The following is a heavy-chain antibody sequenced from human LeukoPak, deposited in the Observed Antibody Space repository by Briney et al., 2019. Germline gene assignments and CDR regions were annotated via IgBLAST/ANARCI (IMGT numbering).Heavy chain of an antibody. D-gene: IGHD2-2*01. Sequence: ASVKVSCKASGGTFSSYAISWVRQAPGQGLEWMGRIIPIFVTANYAQKFQGRVTITTDEYTSTAYMELSSLRSEDTAVYYCATPAGYCSSTSCFSFDYWGQGTLVTVSS. V-gene: IGHV1-69*05. CDR2: IIPIFVTA. CDR3: ATPAGYCSSTSCFSFDY. J-gene: IGHJ4*02. CDR1: GGTFSSYA.